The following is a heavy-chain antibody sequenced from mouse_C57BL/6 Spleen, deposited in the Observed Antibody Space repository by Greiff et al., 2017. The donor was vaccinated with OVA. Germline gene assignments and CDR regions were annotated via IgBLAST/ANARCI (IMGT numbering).Heavy chain of an antibody. CDR1: GFTFSDYY. V-gene: IGHV5-16*01. CDR3: ARELRDAMDY. J-gene: IGHJ4*01. CDR2: INYDGSST. Sequence: EVKLMESEGGLVQPGSSMKLSCTASGFTFSDYYMAWVRQVPEKGLEWVANINYDGSSTYYLDSLKSRFIISRDNAKNILYLQMSSLKSEDTATYYCARELRDAMDYWGQGTSVTVSS.